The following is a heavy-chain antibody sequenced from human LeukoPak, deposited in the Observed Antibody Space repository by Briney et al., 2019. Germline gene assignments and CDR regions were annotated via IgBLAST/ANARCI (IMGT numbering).Heavy chain of an antibody. D-gene: IGHD6-13*01. V-gene: IGHV3-11*06. CDR2: ISSSSRYT. Sequence: PGGSLRLFCAASGFTFSDYYMSWIRQAPGKGLEWVSYISSSSRYTNYADSVKGRFTISRDNAKNSLYLQMSSLRAEDTAVYYCARDEVAAAGNDYWGQGTLVTVSS. CDR1: GFTFSDYY. J-gene: IGHJ4*02. CDR3: ARDEVAAAGNDY.